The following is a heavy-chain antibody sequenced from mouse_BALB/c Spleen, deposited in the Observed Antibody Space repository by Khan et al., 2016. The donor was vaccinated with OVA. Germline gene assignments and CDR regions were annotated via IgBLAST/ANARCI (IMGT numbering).Heavy chain of an antibody. CDR1: GYTFTNYV. V-gene: IGHV1S136*01. Sequence: QLQQSGPELVEPGASVKMSCKAFGYTFTNYVMHWVKQKPGQGLEWIGYINPYNAGTRYNEKFKGKATLTSDISSTTAYMELSSLTSEDSAVYYSAREASSWDFSFPYWGQGTLVTVSA. J-gene: IGHJ3*01. D-gene: IGHD4-1*01. CDR2: INPYNAGT. CDR3: AREASSWDFSFPY.